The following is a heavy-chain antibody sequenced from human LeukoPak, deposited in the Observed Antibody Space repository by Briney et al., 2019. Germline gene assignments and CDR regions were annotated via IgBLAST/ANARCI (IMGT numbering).Heavy chain of an antibody. D-gene: IGHD3-10*01. CDR2: ISGLFHNT. CDR1: GFTFDYYV. CDR3: TKDLFSGSGRAGNMDV. V-gene: IGHV3-23*01. J-gene: IGHJ6*03. Sequence: EGSLRLSCAASGFTFDYYVMAGFRQAPGKGVERVSTISGLFHNTYSADSVKGRFTISRDNFKSTLYLQINTLTAEDTAVYYCTKDLFSGSGRAGNMDVWGKGTTVTVSS.